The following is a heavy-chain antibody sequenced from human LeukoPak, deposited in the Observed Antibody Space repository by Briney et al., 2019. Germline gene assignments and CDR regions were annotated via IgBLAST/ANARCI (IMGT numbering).Heavy chain of an antibody. V-gene: IGHV3-43*02. CDR1: GFTFSRYA. CDR3: AKDRYSSSWYTIDY. D-gene: IGHD6-13*01. CDR2: ILGDGSST. J-gene: IGHJ4*02. Sequence: GGSLRLSCAASGFTFSRYAMHWVRQVPGKGLEWVSLILGDGSSTNYADSVKGRFTISRDNSKNSLYLHMNSLRVEDTALYFCAKDRYSSSWYTIDYWGQGTLVTVSS.